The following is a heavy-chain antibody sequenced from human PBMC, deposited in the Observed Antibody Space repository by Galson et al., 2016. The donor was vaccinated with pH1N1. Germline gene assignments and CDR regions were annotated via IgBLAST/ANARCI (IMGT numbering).Heavy chain of an antibody. CDR3: ARHICGGGWNGDRRYYYYYMDV. CDR2: INYRGTT. J-gene: IGHJ6*03. CDR1: GDSISTSNSY. Sequence: LSLTCSVSGDSISTSNSYWGWIRQAPGKGLEWLGSINYRGTTYYNPPLPSRVSISGDMSNNQFSLRLSSVTATDTAIYYCARHICGGGWNGDRRYYYYYMDVWGKGTTVAVSS. D-gene: IGHD1-1*01. V-gene: IGHV4-39*01.